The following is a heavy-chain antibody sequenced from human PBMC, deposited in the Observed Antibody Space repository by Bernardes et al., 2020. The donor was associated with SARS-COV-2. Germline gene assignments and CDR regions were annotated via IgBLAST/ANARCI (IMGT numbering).Heavy chain of an antibody. CDR3: ASVMATWDRGLFSNTYYFYGMDV. Sequence: GGSLRVCCGACGLTVRDNYMTWVQQGPGMGLEWVALMYSGGSTCYADSVKGRFTVSRDNSKNTLYLQMNSLRAEDTAVYYCASVMATWDRGLFSNTYYFYGMDVWGQGTTVTVSS. D-gene: IGHD3-10*01. CDR1: GLTVRDNY. CDR2: MYSGGST. V-gene: IGHV3-66*01. J-gene: IGHJ6*02.